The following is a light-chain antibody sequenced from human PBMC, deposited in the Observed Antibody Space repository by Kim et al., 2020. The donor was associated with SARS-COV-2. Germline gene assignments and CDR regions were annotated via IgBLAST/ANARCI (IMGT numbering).Light chain of an antibody. Sequence: VSVYPGQTASITCSGDKLGDKYAYWYQQKPGQSPVVVIYQDGKRPSGIPERFSGSNSGNTATLTISGTQSADEADYYCQAWDSAVVFGGGTQLTVL. CDR2: QDG. CDR1: KLGDKY. J-gene: IGLJ2*01. V-gene: IGLV3-1*01. CDR3: QAWDSAVV.